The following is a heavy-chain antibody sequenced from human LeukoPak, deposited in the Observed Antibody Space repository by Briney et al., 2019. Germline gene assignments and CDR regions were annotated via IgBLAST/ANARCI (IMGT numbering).Heavy chain of an antibody. V-gene: IGHV4-59*01. CDR1: GGSISSYY. Sequence: SSETLSLTCTVSGGSISSYYWSWIRQPPGKGLEWIGYIYYSGSTNYNPSLKSRVTISVDTSKNQFSLKLSSVTAADTAVYYCARESSDFWSGYVPQYYFDYWGQGTLVTVSS. CDR2: IYYSGST. CDR3: ARESSDFWSGYVPQYYFDY. J-gene: IGHJ4*02. D-gene: IGHD3-3*01.